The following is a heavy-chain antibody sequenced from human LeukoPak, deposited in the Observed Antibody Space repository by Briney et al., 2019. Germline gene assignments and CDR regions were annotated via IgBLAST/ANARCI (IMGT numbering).Heavy chain of an antibody. D-gene: IGHD3-22*01. V-gene: IGHV4-4*02. CDR1: GGSISSSNW. J-gene: IGHJ5*02. CDR2: IYHSGST. Sequence: PSETLSLTSAVSGGSISSSNWWSWVRQPPGKGLEWIGEIYHSGSTNYNPSLKSRVTISVDKSKNQFSLKLSSVTAADTAVYYCARLLRVRYYYDSSGPPLWFDPWGQGTLVTVSS. CDR3: ARLLRVRYYYDSSGPPLWFDP.